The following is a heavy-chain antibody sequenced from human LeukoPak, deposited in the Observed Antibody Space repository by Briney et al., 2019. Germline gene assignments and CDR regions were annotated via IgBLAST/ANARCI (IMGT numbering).Heavy chain of an antibody. D-gene: IGHD1-1*01. Sequence: GASVKVSCKVSRYTLTELSMHWVRQATGQGLEWKGWINPNSGNTAYAQKFQGRVTITRITSISTVYMELSSLRSEDTAVYYCARGPPTAQYFQHWGQGTLVTVSS. CDR3: ARGPPTAQYFQH. CDR2: INPNSGNT. CDR1: RYTLTELS. J-gene: IGHJ1*01. V-gene: IGHV1-8*03.